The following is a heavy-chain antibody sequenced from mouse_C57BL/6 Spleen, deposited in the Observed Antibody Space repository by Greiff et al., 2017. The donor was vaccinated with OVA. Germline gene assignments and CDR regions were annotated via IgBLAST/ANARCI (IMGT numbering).Heavy chain of an antibody. D-gene: IGHD3-3*01. V-gene: IGHV1-53*01. Sequence: QVQLQQPGTELVKPGASVKLSCKASGYTFTSYWMHWVKQRPGQGLEWIGNINPSNGGTNYNEKFQSKATLTVDKSSSTAYMQLSSLTSDDSAVYYCARGGRGRLYYFDYWGQGTTLTVSS. CDR2: INPSNGGT. J-gene: IGHJ2*01. CDR1: GYTFTSYW. CDR3: ARGGRGRLYYFDY.